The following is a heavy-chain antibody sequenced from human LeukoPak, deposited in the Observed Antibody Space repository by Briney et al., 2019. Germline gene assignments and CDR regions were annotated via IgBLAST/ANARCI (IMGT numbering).Heavy chain of an antibody. CDR3: AKDLRQSYVGTFDI. J-gene: IGHJ3*02. CDR2: ITYDGSYT. V-gene: IGHV3-30*18. CDR1: GFTFSSYG. Sequence: GGSLRLSCVASGFTFSSYGMHWVRQAPGKGLEWVAVITYDGSYTYYADSVKGRFTISRDNSKNTLYLQMNSLRAEDTAVYYCAKDLRQSYVGTFDIWGQGTMVTVSS. D-gene: IGHD1-26*01.